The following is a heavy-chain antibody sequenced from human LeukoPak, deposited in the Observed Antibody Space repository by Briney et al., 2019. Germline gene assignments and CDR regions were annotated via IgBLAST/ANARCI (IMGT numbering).Heavy chain of an antibody. D-gene: IGHD3-3*01. CDR2: INPNSGGT. Sequence: GASVKVSCKASGYTFTGYYMHWVRQAPGQGLEWMGWINPNSGGTNYAQKFQGRVTMTRDTSISTAYMELSRLRSDDTAVYYCARGGEGGYDFWSGPDYWGQGTLVTVSS. CDR1: GYTFTGYY. J-gene: IGHJ4*02. V-gene: IGHV1-2*02. CDR3: ARGGEGGYDFWSGPDY.